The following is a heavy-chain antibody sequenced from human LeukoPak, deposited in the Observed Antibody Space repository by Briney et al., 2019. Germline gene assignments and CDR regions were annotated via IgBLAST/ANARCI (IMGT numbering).Heavy chain of an antibody. CDR2: INHSGST. CDR3: ASPTDMVRGASYYYYGMDV. J-gene: IGHJ6*02. V-gene: IGHV4-34*01. CDR1: GGSISSGGYY. Sequence: TSETLSLTCAVSGGSISSGGYYWSWIRQPPGKGLEWIGEINHSGSTNYNPSLKSRVTISVDTSKNQFSLKLSSVTAADTAVYYCASPTDMVRGASYYYYGMDVWGQGTTVTVSS. D-gene: IGHD3-10*01.